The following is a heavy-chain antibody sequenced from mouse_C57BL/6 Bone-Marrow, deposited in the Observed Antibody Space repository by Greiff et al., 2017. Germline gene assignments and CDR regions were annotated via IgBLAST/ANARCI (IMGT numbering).Heavy chain of an antibody. V-gene: IGHV1-55*01. J-gene: IGHJ1*03. Sequence: QVQLQQPGAELVKPGASVKMSCKASGYTFTSYWITWVKQRPGQGLEWIGDLYPGSGSTNYNEKFKSKATLTVDTSSSTAYMQLSILTSEASAGYYRARFGLTGTPYWYCDVWGTGTTVTVSS. CDR1: GYTFTSYW. CDR3: ARFGLTGTPYWYCDV. D-gene: IGHD4-1*01. CDR2: LYPGSGST.